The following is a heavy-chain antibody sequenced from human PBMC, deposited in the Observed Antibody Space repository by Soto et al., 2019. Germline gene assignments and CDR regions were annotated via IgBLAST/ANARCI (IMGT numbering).Heavy chain of an antibody. CDR1: GFTLRSYG. Sequence: GGSLGLSSAASGFTLRSYGMHWVRQAPGRGLEWVAVIWYDGSNKYYAASVKGRFTIPRDNSKNTLYLQMNSLTAGDTAVYSCAKGPHSASGYYYMDVWGKGTTVTVSS. J-gene: IGHJ6*03. D-gene: IGHD3-10*01. CDR3: AKGPHSASGYYYMDV. V-gene: IGHV3-33*06. CDR2: IWYDGSNK.